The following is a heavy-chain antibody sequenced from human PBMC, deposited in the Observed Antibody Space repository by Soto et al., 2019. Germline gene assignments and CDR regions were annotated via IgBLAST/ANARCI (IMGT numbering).Heavy chain of an antibody. CDR1: GYSFTIYW. J-gene: IGHJ4*02. CDR3: ARQGTTVTTFYY. CDR2: IYPGDSDT. D-gene: IGHD4-17*01. V-gene: IGHV5-51*01. Sequence: GESLKISCDASGYSFTIYWIGWVRQMPGKGLEWMGVIYPGDSDTRYSPSFQGQVTISADKSISTAYLQWSSLKASDTAMYYCARQGTTVTTFYYWGQGTLVTVSS.